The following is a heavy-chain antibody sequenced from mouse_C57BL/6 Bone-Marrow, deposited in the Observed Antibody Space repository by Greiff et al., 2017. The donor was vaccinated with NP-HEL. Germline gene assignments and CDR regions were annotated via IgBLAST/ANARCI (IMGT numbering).Heavy chain of an antibody. CDR1: GYTFTSYW. Sequence: VKLQQPGAELVKPGASVKVSCKASGYTFTSYWMHWVKQRPGQGLEWIGRIHPSDSDTNYNQKFKGKATLTVDKSSSTAYMQLSSLTSEDSAVYYCAIWGLLGPAWFAYWGQGTLVTVSA. V-gene: IGHV1-74*01. D-gene: IGHD4-1*01. CDR2: IHPSDSDT. J-gene: IGHJ3*01. CDR3: AIWGLLGPAWFAY.